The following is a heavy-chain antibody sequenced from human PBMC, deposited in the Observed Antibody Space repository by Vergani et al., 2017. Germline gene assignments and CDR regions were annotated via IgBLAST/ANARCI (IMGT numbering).Heavy chain of an antibody. CDR2: IYYSGST. J-gene: IGHJ5*02. D-gene: IGHD6-19*01. Sequence: QVQLQQWGAGLLKPSETLSLTCAVYGGSFSSYYWSWIRQPPGKGLEWIGYIYYSGSTNYNPSLKSRVTISVDTSKNQFSLKLSSVTAADTAVYYCARDREAVAGNWFDPWGQGTLVTVSS. V-gene: IGHV4-34*11. CDR3: ARDREAVAGNWFDP. CDR1: GGSFSSYY.